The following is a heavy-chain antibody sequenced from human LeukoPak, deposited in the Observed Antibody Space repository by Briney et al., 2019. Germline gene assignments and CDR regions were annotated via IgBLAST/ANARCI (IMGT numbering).Heavy chain of an antibody. CDR1: GFTFSSYW. D-gene: IGHD3-10*01. V-gene: IGHV3-7*01. CDR2: IKQDGSEK. Sequence: GGSLRLSCAAFGFTFSSYWMSWVRQAPGKGLEWVANIKQDGSEKYYVDSVKGRFTISRDNAKNSLYLQMNSLRAEDTAVYYCARGEVTMVRGVIIDYYGMDVWGQGTTVTVSS. CDR3: ARGEVTMVRGVIIDYYGMDV. J-gene: IGHJ6*02.